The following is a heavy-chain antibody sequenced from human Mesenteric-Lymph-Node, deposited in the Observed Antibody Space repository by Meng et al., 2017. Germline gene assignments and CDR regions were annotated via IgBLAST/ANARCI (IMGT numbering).Heavy chain of an antibody. J-gene: IGHJ4*02. CDR2: INPNSGGT. D-gene: IGHD5-12*01. CDR3: AGRGYSGYDSGGDFDY. V-gene: IGHV1-2*02. Sequence: ASVKVSCKASGYTFTGYYMHWVRQAPGQGLEWMGWINPNSGGTNYAQKFQGRVTMTRDTSISTAYMELSSLRSEDTAVYYCAGRGYSGYDSGGDFDYWGQGTLVTVSS. CDR1: GYTFTGYY.